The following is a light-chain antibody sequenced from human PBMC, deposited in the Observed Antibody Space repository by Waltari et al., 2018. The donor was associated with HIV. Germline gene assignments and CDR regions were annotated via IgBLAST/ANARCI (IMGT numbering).Light chain of an antibody. V-gene: IGLV2-14*03. Sequence: ALTHRASVSGSPGQSFTISCTGFSSDIGAYDYVSWYQHHHGEAPKLIIYDVSRRPSGISHRFSGSKSVNTASLTISGLQAEDEADYYCCSYAGSPWMFGGGTRLTVL. CDR2: DVS. J-gene: IGLJ3*02. CDR3: CSYAGSPWM. CDR1: SSDIGAYDY.